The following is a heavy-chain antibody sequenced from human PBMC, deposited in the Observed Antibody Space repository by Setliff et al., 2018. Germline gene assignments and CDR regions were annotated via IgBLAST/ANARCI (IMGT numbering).Heavy chain of an antibody. CDR2: IIPLLETA. D-gene: IGHD3-16*01. J-gene: IGHJ5*01. V-gene: IGHV1-69*13. CDR3: ARELRSPYWHLDS. CDR1: GDTFSTYA. Sequence: SVKVSCQASGDTFSTYALSWVRQAPGQGLEWMGGIIPLLETANYAQNFQGRVTITSDESTSTGYMELRSLRSDDTAVYYCARELRSPYWHLDSWGQGAQVTVSS.